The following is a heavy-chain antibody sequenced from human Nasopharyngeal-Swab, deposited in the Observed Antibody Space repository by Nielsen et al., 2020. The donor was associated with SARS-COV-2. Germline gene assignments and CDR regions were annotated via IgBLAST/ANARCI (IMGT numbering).Heavy chain of an antibody. V-gene: IGHV3-30-3*01. CDR1: GFTFSSYA. Sequence: LSLTCAASGFTFSSYAMHWVRQAPGKGLEWVALISYDGSNKYYADSVKGRFTISRDNSKNTLYLQMNSLRAEDTAVYYCARAVGSGMDVWGQGTTVTVSS. CDR2: ISYDGSNK. D-gene: IGHD2-15*01. CDR3: ARAVGSGMDV. J-gene: IGHJ6*02.